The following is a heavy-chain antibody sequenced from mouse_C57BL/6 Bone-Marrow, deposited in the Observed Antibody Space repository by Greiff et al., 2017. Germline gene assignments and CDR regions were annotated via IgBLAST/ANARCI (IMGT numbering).Heavy chain of an antibody. CDR3: TTAYGSLFDY. CDR2: IDPENGDT. Sequence: VQLQQSGAELVRPGASVKLSCTASGFNIKDDYMHWVKQRPEQGLEWIGWIDPENGDTEYASKFQGKATITADTSSNTAYLQLSSLTSEDTAVYYCTTAYGSLFDYGGQGTTLTVSS. D-gene: IGHD2-2*01. J-gene: IGHJ2*01. V-gene: IGHV14-4*01. CDR1: GFNIKDDY.